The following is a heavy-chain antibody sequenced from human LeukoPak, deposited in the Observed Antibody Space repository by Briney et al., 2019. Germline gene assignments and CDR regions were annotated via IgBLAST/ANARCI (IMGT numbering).Heavy chain of an antibody. CDR3: AKGYSYGFSGMDV. Sequence: PGGSLRLSCAASGFTFDDYAMHWVRQAPGKGLEWVSGISWNSGSIGYADSVKGRFTISRDNAKNSLYLQMNSLRAEDTALYYCAKGYSYGFSGMDVWGQGTTVTASS. J-gene: IGHJ6*02. D-gene: IGHD5-18*01. V-gene: IGHV3-9*01. CDR1: GFTFDDYA. CDR2: ISWNSGSI.